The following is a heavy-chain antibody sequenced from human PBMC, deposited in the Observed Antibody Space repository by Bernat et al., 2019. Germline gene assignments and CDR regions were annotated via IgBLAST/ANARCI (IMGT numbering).Heavy chain of an antibody. V-gene: IGHV3-48*03. CDR3: ARWGDTTRIAAAGDDAFDI. D-gene: IGHD6-13*01. CDR1: GFTFSSYE. CDR2: ISSSGSTI. Sequence: EVQLVESGGGLVQPGGSLRLSCAASGFTFSSYEMNWVRQAPGKGLELVSYISSSGSTIYYADSVKGRFTISRDNAKNSLYLQMNSLRAEDTAVYYCARWGDTTRIAAAGDDAFDIWGQGTMVTVSS. J-gene: IGHJ3*02.